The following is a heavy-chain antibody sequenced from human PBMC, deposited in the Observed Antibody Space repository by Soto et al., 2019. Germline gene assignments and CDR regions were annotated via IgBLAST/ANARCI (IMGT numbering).Heavy chain of an antibody. CDR2: IYYSGTT. Sequence: SETLSLTCTVSGGSISTTSYYWGWIRQPPGKRLEWIGSIYYSGTTYYIPSLRSRLTIYLDTSKNQFSLKLSSVTAADTAVYYCARLRGDYYHTNGRLFAPWXQGTLVTVSS. V-gene: IGHV4-39*01. D-gene: IGHD3-22*01. CDR3: ARLRGDYYHTNGRLFAP. J-gene: IGHJ5*02. CDR1: GGSISTTSYY.